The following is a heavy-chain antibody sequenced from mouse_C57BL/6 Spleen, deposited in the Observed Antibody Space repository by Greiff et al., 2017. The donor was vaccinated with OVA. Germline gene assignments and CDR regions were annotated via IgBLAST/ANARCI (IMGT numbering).Heavy chain of an antibody. J-gene: IGHJ4*01. V-gene: IGHV7-3*01. CDR1: GFTFTAYY. CDR2: IRHKANGYTT. Sequence: EVQLMESGGGLVQPGGSLSLSCAASGFTFTAYYMSWVRQPPGKALEWFGFIRHKANGYTTDYSASVKGRFTISRDNSQSILYLQMNALSAEDRATYYGAQDGMDDWGKGTSVTVSS. D-gene: IGHD2-3*01. CDR3: AQDGMDD.